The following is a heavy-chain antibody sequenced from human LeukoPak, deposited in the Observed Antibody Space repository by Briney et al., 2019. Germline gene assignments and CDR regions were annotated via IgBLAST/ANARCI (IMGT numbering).Heavy chain of an antibody. CDR1: GFTFSSYA. D-gene: IGHD3-22*01. CDR3: AKILTMIGLGLEYYFDY. J-gene: IGHJ4*02. V-gene: IGHV3-23*01. CDR2: ISGSGGST. Sequence: PGGSLRLSCAASGFTFSSYAMSWVRQAPGKGLEWVSAISGSGGSTYYADSVKGRFTISRDNSKNTLYLQMNSLRAEDTAVYYCAKILTMIGLGLEYYFDYWGQGTLVTVSS.